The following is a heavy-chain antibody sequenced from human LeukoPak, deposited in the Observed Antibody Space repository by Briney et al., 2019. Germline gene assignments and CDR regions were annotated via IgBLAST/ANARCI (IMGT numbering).Heavy chain of an antibody. V-gene: IGHV3-23*01. D-gene: IGHD6-13*01. CDR1: GFTVTKYD. CDR2: ISATLGAT. Sequence: PGGSVRLSCAASGFTVTKYDLTWVRQAPGKGLEWVSSISATLGATHYADSVGGRFTISRDNSRNTLYLEMNSLRAEDTAVYYCARSPTLQQQLDYWGQRTLFTASS. J-gene: IGHJ4*02. CDR3: ARSPTLQQQLDY.